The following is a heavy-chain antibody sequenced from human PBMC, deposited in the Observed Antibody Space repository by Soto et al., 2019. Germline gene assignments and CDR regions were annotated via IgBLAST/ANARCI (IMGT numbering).Heavy chain of an antibody. D-gene: IGHD3-16*01. J-gene: IGHJ4*02. CDR1: GFTFSNYA. CDR2: ISSSGGST. CDR3: AKEYYDYVWGSYVDY. Sequence: QPGGSLRLSCAASGFTFSNYAMSWVRQAPGKGLEWVSGISSSGGSTYYADSVKGRFTISRDNSKNTLYLQMNSLRAEDTAVYYCAKEYYDYVWGSYVDYWGQGTLVTVSS. V-gene: IGHV3-23*01.